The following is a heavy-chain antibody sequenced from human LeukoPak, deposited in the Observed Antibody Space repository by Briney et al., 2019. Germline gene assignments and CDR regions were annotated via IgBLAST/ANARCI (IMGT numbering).Heavy chain of an antibody. CDR3: ARTTSLTASGYDY. Sequence: ASVTVSFKSSVYTFTTYHINWVRQATGQGLEWLGWMKPYSGDRGYAQKFQGRLSITSDTCISTAYMELSSLRSDETAVYFCARTTSLTASGYDYWGQGTLVTVSS. J-gene: IGHJ4*02. CDR2: MKPYSGDR. D-gene: IGHD4-17*01. CDR1: VYTFTTYH. V-gene: IGHV1-8*03.